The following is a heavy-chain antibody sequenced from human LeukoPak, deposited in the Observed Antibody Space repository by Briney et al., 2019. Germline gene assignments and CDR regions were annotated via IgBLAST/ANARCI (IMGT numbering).Heavy chain of an antibody. CDR1: GFTFSSYG. CDR2: IRYDGSNK. V-gene: IGHV3-30*02. D-gene: IGHD3-10*01. Sequence: GGSLRLSCAASGFTFSSYGMHWVRQAPGKGLEWVAFIRYDGSNKYYADSVKGRFTISRDNSKNTLYLQMNSLRAEDTAVYYCAKVRPNYYGSGSYYQYFDYWGQGTLVTVSS. J-gene: IGHJ4*02. CDR3: AKVRPNYYGSGSYYQYFDY.